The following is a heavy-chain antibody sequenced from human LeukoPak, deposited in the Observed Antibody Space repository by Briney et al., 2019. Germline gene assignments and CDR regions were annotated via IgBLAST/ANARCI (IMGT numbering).Heavy chain of an antibody. CDR1: GFTFSSYS. D-gene: IGHD3-22*01. Sequence: GGSLRLSCAASGFTFSSYSMNWVRQAPGKGLEWVSAISGSGGSTYYADSVKGRFTISRDNSKNTLYLQMNSLRAEDTAVYYCAKSPAIDSSLTHYFDYWGQGTLVTVSS. CDR3: AKSPAIDSSLTHYFDY. CDR2: ISGSGGST. V-gene: IGHV3-23*01. J-gene: IGHJ4*02.